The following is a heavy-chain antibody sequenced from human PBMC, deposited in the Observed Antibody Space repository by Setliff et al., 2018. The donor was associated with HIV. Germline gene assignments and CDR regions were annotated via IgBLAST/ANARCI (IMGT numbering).Heavy chain of an antibody. V-gene: IGHV4-34*01. CDR2: INHSGNT. J-gene: IGHJ4*02. CDR1: GGSFSGY. CDR3: ARGRKKTLAVSGTRYFDF. Sequence: SETLSLTCAVYGGSFSGYWSWIRQSPGKGLEWLGEINHSGNTHYDPSLKSRLTISIDTSKKQFSLKLTSVTAADMGVYYCARGRKKTLAVSGTRYFDFWGQGTLVTVSS. D-gene: IGHD6-19*01.